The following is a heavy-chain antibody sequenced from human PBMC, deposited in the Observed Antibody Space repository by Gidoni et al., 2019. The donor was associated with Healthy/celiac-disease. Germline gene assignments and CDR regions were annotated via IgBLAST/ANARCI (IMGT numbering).Heavy chain of an antibody. J-gene: IGHJ3*02. D-gene: IGHD6-19*01. CDR2: ISSSSSYI. CDR3: ASVAVAGHHGVFDI. Sequence: EVQLVESGGGLVKPGGSLRLSCAASGFTFSSYSMNWVRQAPGKGLEWVSSISSSSSYIYYADSVKGRFTISRDNAKNSLYLQMNSLRAEDTAVYYCASVAVAGHHGVFDIWGQGTMVTVSS. CDR1: GFTFSSYS. V-gene: IGHV3-21*01.